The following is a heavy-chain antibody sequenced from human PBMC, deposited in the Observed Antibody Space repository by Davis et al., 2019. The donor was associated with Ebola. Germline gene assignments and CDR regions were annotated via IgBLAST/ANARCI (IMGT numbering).Heavy chain of an antibody. D-gene: IGHD3-22*01. J-gene: IGHJ4*02. CDR1: GYAFTTHG. Sequence: ASVKVSCKASGYAFTTHGLSCVRQAPGQGLEWLGRISGHNGNANYAQKLQGRVTMATDTSTSTAYMELRSLRSDDTAVYYCARLDYYDVDYWGQGTLVTVSS. CDR3: ARLDYYDVDY. V-gene: IGHV1-18*01. CDR2: ISGHNGNA.